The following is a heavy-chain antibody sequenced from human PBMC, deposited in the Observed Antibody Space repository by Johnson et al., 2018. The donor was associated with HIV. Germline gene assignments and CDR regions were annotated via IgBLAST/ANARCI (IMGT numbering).Heavy chain of an antibody. V-gene: IGHV3-30*02. CDR1: GFTFNNYG. Sequence: QLVESRGGVVQPGGSLRLSRASSGFTFNNYGMHWVRQSPGKGLEWAAFIRFAETIIYYGDSVTGRFTISRDNSKNTLYLQMNSLRVEDTAVYYCAKAVGGYAFDIWGQGTMVTVSS. J-gene: IGHJ3*02. D-gene: IGHD1-26*01. CDR3: AKAVGGYAFDI. CDR2: IRFAETII.